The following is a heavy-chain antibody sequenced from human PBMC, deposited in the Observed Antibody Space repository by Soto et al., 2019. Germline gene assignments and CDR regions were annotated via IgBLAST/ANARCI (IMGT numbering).Heavy chain of an antibody. CDR2: MNPNSGNT. CDR3: ARGRTFRGSHALDI. Sequence: GSSVKVSCNASGYTFTCYDINWVRQATGQGLEWMGWMNPNSGNTGYAQKFQGRVTMTRNTSISTAYMELSSLRSEDTAVYYCARGRTFRGSHALDIWGQGTMVTVSS. D-gene: IGHD3-10*01. V-gene: IGHV1-8*01. CDR1: GYTFTCYD. J-gene: IGHJ3*02.